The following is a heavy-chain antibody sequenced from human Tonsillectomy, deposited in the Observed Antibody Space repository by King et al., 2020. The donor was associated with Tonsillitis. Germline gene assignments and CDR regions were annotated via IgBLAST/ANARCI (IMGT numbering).Heavy chain of an antibody. V-gene: IGHV3-48*01. CDR2: ISSSSSTI. CDR1: GFTFSPYN. D-gene: IGHD3-10*01. Sequence: VQLVESGGGLVQPGGSLRLSCAASGFTFSPYNMNWVRQAPGKGLKWVSYISSSSSTIYYAASVKGRFTISRDNVKNSLYLQMNSLRAEDTAVYYCARVSGSYYIDFWGQGTLVTVSS. J-gene: IGHJ4*02. CDR3: ARVSGSYYIDF.